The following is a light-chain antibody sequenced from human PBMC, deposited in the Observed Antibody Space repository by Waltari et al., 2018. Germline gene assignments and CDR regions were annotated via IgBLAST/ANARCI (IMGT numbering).Light chain of an antibody. V-gene: IGLV1-47*01. J-gene: IGLJ2*01. CDR3: AAGGDSLSGPV. CDR2: RNN. Sequence: QSVLTQPPSACGTPGQRVTISCSGRSSNIGSNYVYWYQQLPGTAPKFLIYRNNPQPSGAPRRCSGSKSGASAALAISGLRSEDEADYYCAAGGDSLSGPVFGGGTKLTVL. CDR1: SSNIGSNY.